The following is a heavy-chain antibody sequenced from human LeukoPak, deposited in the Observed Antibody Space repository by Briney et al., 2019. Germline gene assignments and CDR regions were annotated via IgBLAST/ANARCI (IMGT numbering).Heavy chain of an antibody. D-gene: IGHD1-14*01. CDR1: GFTFDDYG. Sequence: SGGSLRLSCAASGFTFDDYGLSWVRQAPGKGLEWVSTINWNGGSTGYADSVKGRFTISRDNAKNSLYLQMNSLRAEDTALYYCARVQAQTDFDYWGQGTLVTVSS. CDR3: ARVQAQTDFDY. J-gene: IGHJ4*02. V-gene: IGHV3-20*04. CDR2: INWNGGST.